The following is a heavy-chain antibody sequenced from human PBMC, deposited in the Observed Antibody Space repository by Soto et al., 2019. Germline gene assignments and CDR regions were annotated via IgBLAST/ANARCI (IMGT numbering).Heavy chain of an antibody. D-gene: IGHD3-9*01. CDR1: GYPFIKYG. V-gene: IGHV1-18*04. Sequence: QLQLVQSAAEVKKPGASVRVSCKAYGYPFIKYGISWIRQAPEQGLEWMGWIKVDSGYTNYAQKFQGRVTMTADTSSATAFMELRSLRLDDTAVYFCATSYDTGVDPWGQGTLVSVSS. CDR2: IKVDSGYT. J-gene: IGHJ5*02. CDR3: ATSYDTGVDP.